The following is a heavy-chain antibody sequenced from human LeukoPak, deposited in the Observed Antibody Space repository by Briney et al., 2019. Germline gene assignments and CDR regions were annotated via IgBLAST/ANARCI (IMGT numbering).Heavy chain of an antibody. D-gene: IGHD3-22*01. J-gene: IGHJ4*02. CDR3: ARRTYYYDSSGYSY. V-gene: IGHV4-34*01. Sequence: SETLSLTCAVYGGSFSGYYWSWIRQPPRKGLEWIGEINHSGSTNYNPSLKSRVTISVDTSKNQFSLKLSAVTAADTAVYYCARRTYYYDSSGYSYWGQGTLVTVSS. CDR2: INHSGST. CDR1: GGSFSGYY.